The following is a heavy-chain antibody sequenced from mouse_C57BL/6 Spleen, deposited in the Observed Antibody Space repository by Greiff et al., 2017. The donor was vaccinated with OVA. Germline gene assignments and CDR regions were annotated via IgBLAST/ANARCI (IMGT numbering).Heavy chain of an antibody. CDR2: ISSGGSYT. J-gene: IGHJ2*01. Sequence: EVQVVESGGDLVKPGGSLKLSCAASGFTFSSYGMSWVRQTPDKRLEWVATISSGGSYTYYPDSVKGRFTISRDNAKNTLYLQMSSLKSEDTAMYYCARRGGYDPYYFDYWGQGTTLTVSS. D-gene: IGHD2-3*01. CDR1: GFTFSSYG. V-gene: IGHV5-6*01. CDR3: ARRGGYDPYYFDY.